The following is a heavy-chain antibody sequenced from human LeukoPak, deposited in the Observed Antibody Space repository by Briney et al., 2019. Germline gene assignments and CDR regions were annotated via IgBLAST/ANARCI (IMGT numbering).Heavy chain of an antibody. V-gene: IGHV3-23*01. CDR3: AKGGLQSSEWLPPLNF. CDR1: GFTFSNAW. CDR2: ISGNAGST. Sequence: GGSLRLSCAASGFTFSNAWMSWVRQAPGKGLEWVSLISGNAGSTYYADSVKGRFTISRDITKNTLYLQMNSLRAEDTATYYCAKGGLQSSEWLPPLNFWGQGTLVTVSS. J-gene: IGHJ4*02. D-gene: IGHD3-3*01.